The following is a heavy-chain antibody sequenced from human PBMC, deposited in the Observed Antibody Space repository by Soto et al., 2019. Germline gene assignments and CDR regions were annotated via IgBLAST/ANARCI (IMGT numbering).Heavy chain of an antibody. J-gene: IGHJ6*02. CDR1: GGSISSGDYY. V-gene: IGHV4-30-4*01. Sequence: QVQLQESGPGLVKPSQTLSLTCTVSGGSISSGDYYWSWIRQPPGKGLEWIGYIYYSGSPYYNPSLKSRVTISVDTSKNQLSLKLSSVTAADTAVYYCARDLDSSGYYEGGMDVWGQGTTVTVSS. CDR3: ARDLDSSGYYEGGMDV. CDR2: IYYSGSP. D-gene: IGHD3-22*01.